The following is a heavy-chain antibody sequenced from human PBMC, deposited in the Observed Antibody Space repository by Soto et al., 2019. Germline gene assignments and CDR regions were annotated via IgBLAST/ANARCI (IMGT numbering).Heavy chain of an antibody. CDR3: AYRTGFAY. CDR1: GFTFSDYY. V-gene: IGHV3-11*03. Sequence: PGGSLRLSCAASGFTFSDYYMSWIRQAPGKGLEWVSYISSSSSYTNYADSVKGRFTISRDNSKNTLYLQMNSLIADDTAVYYCAYRTGFAYWGQGALVTSPQ. J-gene: IGHJ4*02. CDR2: ISSSSSYT.